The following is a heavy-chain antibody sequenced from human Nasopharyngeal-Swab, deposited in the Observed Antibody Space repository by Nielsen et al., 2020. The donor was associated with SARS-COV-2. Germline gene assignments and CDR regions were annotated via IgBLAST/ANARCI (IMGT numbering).Heavy chain of an antibody. Sequence: RQAPGKGLEWIGYISHSGTTYYNPSLKSRLLISLDRSENQFSLKLNSVTAADTAVYYCARDRGYGFGHTGWFDSWGQGTLVTASS. D-gene: IGHD5-18*01. V-gene: IGHV4-30-2*01. CDR3: ARDRGYGFGHTGWFDS. CDR2: ISHSGTT. J-gene: IGHJ5*01.